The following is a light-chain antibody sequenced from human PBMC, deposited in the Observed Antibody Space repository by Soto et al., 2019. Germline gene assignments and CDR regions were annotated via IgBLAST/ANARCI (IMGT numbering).Light chain of an antibody. Sequence: QSALTQPASVSGSPGQSITISCTGTSSDVGTYNLVSWYQQYPGKAPKLMIYEVRKRPSGITDRFSGSKSGNTASLTISRLHAEDEADYYCCSYVGSNSVIFGGGTKLTVL. CDR2: EVR. CDR3: CSYVGSNSVI. CDR1: SSDVGTYNL. J-gene: IGLJ2*01. V-gene: IGLV2-23*02.